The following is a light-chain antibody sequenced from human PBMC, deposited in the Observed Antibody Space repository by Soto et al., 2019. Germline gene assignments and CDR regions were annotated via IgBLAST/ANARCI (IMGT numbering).Light chain of an antibody. Sequence: QSVLTQPPSASGTPGQRVTISCSGSSSNIGGNTVNWYQQLPGTAPRVLIYSNNQQPSGVPDRFSGSKSGTSASLAISGLQSEDEADYYCAAWDDSLNAVVFGGGTKVTVL. J-gene: IGLJ2*01. V-gene: IGLV1-44*01. CDR1: SSNIGGNT. CDR3: AAWDDSLNAVV. CDR2: SNN.